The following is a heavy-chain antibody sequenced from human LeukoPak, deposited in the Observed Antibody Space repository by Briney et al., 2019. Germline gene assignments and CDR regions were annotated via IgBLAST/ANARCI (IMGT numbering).Heavy chain of an antibody. CDR3: ARDCGSGTCYFFP. CDR1: GYTFTSFG. J-gene: IGHJ5*02. Sequence: ASVKVSCKASGYTFTSFGISWVRQVPGQGLEWMGWINTYNGNTNYTPKLQGRVTMTTDTSTITAYMELRSLTSDDTAVYFCARDCGSGTCYFFPWGQGALVIVSS. CDR2: INTYNGNT. D-gene: IGHD2-15*01. V-gene: IGHV1-18*01.